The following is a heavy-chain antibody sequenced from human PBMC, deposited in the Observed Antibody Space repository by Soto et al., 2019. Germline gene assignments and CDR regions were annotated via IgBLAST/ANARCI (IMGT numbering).Heavy chain of an antibody. D-gene: IGHD2-2*01. CDR2: ISGSGGST. Sequence: EVQLLESGGGLVQPGGSLRLSCAASGFTFSSDAMSWVRQAPGKGLEWVSAISGSGGSTYYADAVKGRFTISRDNSKNPLSLQMNSLRAEDTAVYYCAGFRGAASMYFNYWGQGTLVTVSS. V-gene: IGHV3-23*01. CDR3: AGFRGAASMYFNY. J-gene: IGHJ4*02. CDR1: GFTFSSDA.